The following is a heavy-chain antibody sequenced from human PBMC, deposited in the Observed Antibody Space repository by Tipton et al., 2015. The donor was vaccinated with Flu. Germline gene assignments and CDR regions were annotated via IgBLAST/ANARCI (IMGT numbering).Heavy chain of an antibody. Sequence: TLSLTCTVSGGSISSSSYYWGWIRQPPGKGLEWIGSIYTSGSINYNPSLKSRVTMSVDTSKNQFSLKLSSVTAADTAVYYCARGGGYGNWFDPWGQGTLVTVSS. CDR1: GGSISSSSYY. J-gene: IGHJ5*02. V-gene: IGHV4-39*07. CDR3: ARGGGYGNWFDP. CDR2: IYTSGSI. D-gene: IGHD3-22*01.